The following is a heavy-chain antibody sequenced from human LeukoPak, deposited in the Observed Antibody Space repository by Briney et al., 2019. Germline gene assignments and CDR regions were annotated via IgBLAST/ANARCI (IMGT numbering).Heavy chain of an antibody. D-gene: IGHD3-10*01. CDR2: ISGSGGST. V-gene: IGHV3-23*01. Sequence: GGSLRLSCAASGFTFSSYAMSWIRQAPGKGLEWVSAISGSGGSTYYADSVKGRFTISRDNSKNTLYLQMNSLRAEDAAVYYCAKNLYYYGPGSYSTTDYWGQGTLVTVSS. CDR1: GFTFSSYA. CDR3: AKNLYYYGPGSYSTTDY. J-gene: IGHJ4*02.